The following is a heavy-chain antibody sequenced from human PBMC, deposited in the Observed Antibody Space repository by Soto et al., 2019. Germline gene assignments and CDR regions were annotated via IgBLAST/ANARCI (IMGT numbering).Heavy chain of an antibody. V-gene: IGHV3-30*18. Sequence: GWSLRLSCAASGFTFSSYGMHWVRQAPGKGLEWVAVISYDGSNKYYADSVKGRFTISRDNSKNTLYLQMNSLRAEDTAVYYRAKSSSYDSSGYFDYWGQGTLVTVSS. CDR2: ISYDGSNK. D-gene: IGHD3-22*01. CDR3: AKSSSYDSSGYFDY. CDR1: GFTFSSYG. J-gene: IGHJ4*02.